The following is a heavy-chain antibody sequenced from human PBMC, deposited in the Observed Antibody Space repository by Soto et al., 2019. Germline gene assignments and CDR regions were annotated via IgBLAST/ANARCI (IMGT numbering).Heavy chain of an antibody. D-gene: IGHD6-19*01. Sequence: SETLSLTCTVSGGSISSSSYYWGWIRHPPGMGLEWIGNIFYSGSTYYNPSLRSRVTISVDTSKNQFSLKLSSVTAADTAVYYCARTRGAGPESAFDIWGQGTMVTVSS. CDR2: IFYSGST. CDR3: ARTRGAGPESAFDI. V-gene: IGHV4-39*01. CDR1: GGSISSSSYY. J-gene: IGHJ3*02.